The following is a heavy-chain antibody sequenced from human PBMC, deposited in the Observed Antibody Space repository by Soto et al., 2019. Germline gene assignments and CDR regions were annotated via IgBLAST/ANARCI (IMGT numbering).Heavy chain of an antibody. Sequence: ASVKVSCKASGYTFTSYYMHWVRQAPGQGLEWMGIINPSGGSTSYAQKFQGRVTMTRDTSTSTVYMELSSLRSEDTAVYYCARDKTKNHEDTAMVRNWFDPWGRGTLVTVSS. CDR1: GYTFTSYY. J-gene: IGHJ5*02. CDR2: INPSGGST. CDR3: ARDKTKNHEDTAMVRNWFDP. V-gene: IGHV1-46*01. D-gene: IGHD5-18*01.